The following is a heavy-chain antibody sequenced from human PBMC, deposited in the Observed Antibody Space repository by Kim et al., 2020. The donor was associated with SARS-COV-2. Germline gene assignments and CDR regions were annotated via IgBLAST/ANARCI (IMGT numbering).Heavy chain of an antibody. CDR2: IYYSGST. D-gene: IGHD5-18*01. CDR3: ARGHRTAMASFYFDY. CDR1: GGSISSYY. J-gene: IGHJ4*02. Sequence: SETLSLTCTVSGGSISSYYWSWIRQPPGKGLEWIGYIYYSGSTNYNPSLKSRVTISVDTSKNQFSLKLSSVTAADTAVYYCARGHRTAMASFYFDYWGQGTLVTVSS. V-gene: IGHV4-59*01.